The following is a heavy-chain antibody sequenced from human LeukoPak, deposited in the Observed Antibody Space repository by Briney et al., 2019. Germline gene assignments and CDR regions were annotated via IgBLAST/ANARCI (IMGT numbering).Heavy chain of an antibody. CDR2: MNPNSGNT. J-gene: IGHJ6*02. Sequence: GASVKVSCKASGYTFTSYGISWVRQAPGQGLEWMGWMNPNSGNTGYAQKFQGRVTMTRNTSISTAYMELSSLRSEDTAVYYCARDSDSGSYWDYYYYYYGMDVWGQGTTVTVSS. D-gene: IGHD1-26*01. V-gene: IGHV1-8*02. CDR1: GYTFTSYG. CDR3: ARDSDSGSYWDYYYYYYGMDV.